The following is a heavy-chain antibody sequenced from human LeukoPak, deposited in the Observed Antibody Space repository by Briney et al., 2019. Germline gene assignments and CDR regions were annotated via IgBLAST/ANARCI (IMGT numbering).Heavy chain of an antibody. CDR3: ARTGRGVSFDP. D-gene: IGHD1-1*01. Sequence: PSETLSLTCDVYGGSFSGYYWSWIRQPPGKGLEWIGEINHSGSTNYNPSLKSRVTISVDTSKNQFSLKLSSVTAADTAVYYCARTGRGVSFDPWGQGTMVTVSS. CDR1: GGSFSGYY. J-gene: IGHJ5*02. CDR2: INHSGST. V-gene: IGHV4-34*01.